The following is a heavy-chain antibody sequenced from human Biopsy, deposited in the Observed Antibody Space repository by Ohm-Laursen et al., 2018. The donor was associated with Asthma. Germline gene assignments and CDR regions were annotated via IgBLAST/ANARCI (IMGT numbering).Heavy chain of an antibody. CDR2: ISFDGSNK. CDR3: AKDVFPGWELRRGPDY. J-gene: IGHJ4*02. D-gene: IGHD1-26*01. CDR1: GFTFSNYG. Sequence: SLRLSCTAPGFTFSNYGMHWVRQAPGRGLDWVAVISFDGSNKNYTDSVKGRFTISRDNSRNTLHLQMNSLRAEDTAVYYCAKDVFPGWELRRGPDYWGQGTLVTVSS. V-gene: IGHV3-30*18.